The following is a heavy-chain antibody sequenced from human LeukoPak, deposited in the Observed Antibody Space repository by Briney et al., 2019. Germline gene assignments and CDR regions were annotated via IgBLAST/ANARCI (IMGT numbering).Heavy chain of an antibody. V-gene: IGHV4-39*07. CDR1: GDSISSGSYY. D-gene: IGHD6-19*01. Sequence: KPSETLSLTCKVSGDSISSGSYYWGWIRQPPGKGLEWIGSFHYSGSTFYIPSLKSRVTISVDTSKNQFSLKLSSVTAADTAVYYCARGYSSGFHLPNWFDPWGQGTLVTVSS. J-gene: IGHJ5*02. CDR2: FHYSGST. CDR3: ARGYSSGFHLPNWFDP.